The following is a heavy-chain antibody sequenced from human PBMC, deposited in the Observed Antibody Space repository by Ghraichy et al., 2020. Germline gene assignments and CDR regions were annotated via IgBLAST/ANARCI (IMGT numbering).Heavy chain of an antibody. CDR2: ISSSGSTI. CDR3: ARGYYDSSSLYGMDV. V-gene: IGHV3-11*04. J-gene: IGHJ6*02. CDR1: GFTFSDYY. Sequence: LSLTCAASGFTFSDYYMSWIRQAPGKGLEWVSYISSSGSTIYYADSVKGRFTISRDNAKNSLYLQMNSLRAEDTAVYYCARGYYDSSSLYGMDVWGQGTTVAVSS. D-gene: IGHD3-22*01.